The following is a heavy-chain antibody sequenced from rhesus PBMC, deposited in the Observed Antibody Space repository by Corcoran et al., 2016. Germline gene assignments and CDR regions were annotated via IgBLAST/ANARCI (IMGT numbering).Heavy chain of an antibody. CDR1: GGSISGGYY. CDR2: IYGSGGST. V-gene: IGHV4S7*01. Sequence: QVQLQESGPGLVKPSETLSLTCAVSGGSISGGYYWGWIRQHPGKGLEWIGNIYGSGGSTYYNPSPKSRGTISTDTAKNQFSLKLSSVTAADTAVYYCARDSHCTSTTCLHFDYWGQGVLVTVSS. D-gene: IGHD2-2*01. CDR3: ARDSHCTSTTCLHFDY. J-gene: IGHJ4*01.